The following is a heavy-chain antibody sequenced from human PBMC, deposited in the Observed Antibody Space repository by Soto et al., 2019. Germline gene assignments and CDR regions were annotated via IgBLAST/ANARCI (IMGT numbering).Heavy chain of an antibody. V-gene: IGHV3-23*01. Sequence: GGSLRLSCAASGFTFSSYAMRWVRQAPGKGLEWVSAISGSGGSTYYADSVKGRFTISRDNSKNTLYLQMNSLRAEDTAVYYCAKAGDYGGNSGYFDYWGQGTLVTVSS. CDR2: ISGSGGST. D-gene: IGHD4-17*01. CDR1: GFTFSSYA. CDR3: AKAGDYGGNSGYFDY. J-gene: IGHJ4*02.